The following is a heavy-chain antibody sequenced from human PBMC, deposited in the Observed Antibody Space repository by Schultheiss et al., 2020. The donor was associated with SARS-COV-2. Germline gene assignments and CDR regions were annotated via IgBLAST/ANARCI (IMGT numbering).Heavy chain of an antibody. CDR3: ARVGGYCSGGSCYRDY. CDR1: GYTFTGYY. Sequence: ASVKVSCKASGYTFTGYYMHWVRQAPGQGLEWMGRINPNSGGTNYAQKFQGRVTMTRDTSTSTAYMELRSLRSDDTAVYYCARVGGYCSGGSCYRDYWGQGTLVTVSS. D-gene: IGHD2-15*01. V-gene: IGHV1-2*06. CDR2: INPNSGGT. J-gene: IGHJ4*02.